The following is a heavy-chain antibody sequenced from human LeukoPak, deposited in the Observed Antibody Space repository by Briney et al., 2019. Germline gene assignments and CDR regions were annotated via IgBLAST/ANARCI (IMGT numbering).Heavy chain of an antibody. J-gene: IGHJ4*02. CDR1: GFTVSSSY. Sequence: GGSLRLSCAASGFTVSSSYMSWVRQAPGKGLEWVSVIYSGGTTYYADSVKGRFTISRDDSKNTMYLQTNSLRAEDTAVYFCARSSGVYLYFDYWGQGTLVTVSS. CDR2: IYSGGTT. V-gene: IGHV3-53*01. CDR3: ARSSGVYLYFDY. D-gene: IGHD1-26*01.